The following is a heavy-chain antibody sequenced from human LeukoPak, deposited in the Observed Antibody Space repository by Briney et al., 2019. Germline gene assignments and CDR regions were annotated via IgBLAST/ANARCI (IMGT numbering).Heavy chain of an antibody. Sequence: SETLSLTCTVSGGSISSYYWSWIRQPPGKGLEWMGYIYYSGSTNYNPSLKSRVTISVDTSKNQFSLKLSSVTAADTAVYYCARSDRLRWMVRGVQFDYWGQGTLVTVSS. CDR2: IYYSGST. V-gene: IGHV4-59*01. J-gene: IGHJ4*02. CDR1: GGSISSYY. CDR3: ARSDRLRWMVRGVQFDY. D-gene: IGHD3-10*01.